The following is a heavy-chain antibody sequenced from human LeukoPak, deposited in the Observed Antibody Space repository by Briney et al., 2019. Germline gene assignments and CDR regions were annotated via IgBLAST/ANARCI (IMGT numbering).Heavy chain of an antibody. CDR3: ARFFTFNWRPYYFDY. Sequence: GASVKVSCKASGYTFTSYYMHWVRQAPGQGLEWMGIINPSGGSTSYAQKFQGRVTMTRDTSTSTVYVELNSLRSEDTAVYYCARFFTFNWRPYYFDYWGQGTLVTVSS. D-gene: IGHD1-20*01. CDR2: INPSGGST. V-gene: IGHV1-46*01. CDR1: GYTFTSYY. J-gene: IGHJ4*02.